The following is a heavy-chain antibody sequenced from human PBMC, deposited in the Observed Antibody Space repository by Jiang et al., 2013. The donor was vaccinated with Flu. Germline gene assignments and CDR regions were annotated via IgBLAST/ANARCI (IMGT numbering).Heavy chain of an antibody. CDR2: ISGSGDRT. Sequence: VQLLESGGGLVQPGGSLRLSCAASGFTFSNFAMTWVRQAPGKGLEWVSTISGSGDRTYPADSVNGRFTISRDNSKNTLYLQMNSLRAEDTAIYYCAARSVPIEYWGQGTLVTVSS. CDR3: AARSVPIEY. D-gene: IGHD6-6*01. V-gene: IGHV3-23*01. CDR1: GFTFSNFA. J-gene: IGHJ4*02.